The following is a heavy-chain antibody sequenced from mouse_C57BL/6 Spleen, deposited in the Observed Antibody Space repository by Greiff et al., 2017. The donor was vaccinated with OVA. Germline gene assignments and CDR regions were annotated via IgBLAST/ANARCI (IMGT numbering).Heavy chain of an antibody. CDR2: IYPGDGDT. D-gene: IGHD1-1*01. CDR3: ASTQFYYYGSSSYCDY. CDR1: GYAFSSSW. Sequence: VQLQESGPELVKPGASVKISCKASGYAFSSSWMNWVKQRPGKGLEWIGRIYPGDGDTNYNGKFKGKATLTADKSSSTAYMQLSSLTSEDSAVYCCASTQFYYYGSSSYCDYGGQGTTLTVSS. V-gene: IGHV1-82*01. J-gene: IGHJ2*01.